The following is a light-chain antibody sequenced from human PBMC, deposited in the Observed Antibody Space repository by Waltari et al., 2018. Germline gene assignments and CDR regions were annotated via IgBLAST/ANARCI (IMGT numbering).Light chain of an antibody. CDR3: QSYSNSPLS. J-gene: IGKJ4*01. CDR2: GAS. V-gene: IGKV3-20*01. Sequence: VIFTQSPATLSLSPGERATLSCRTSQSVSTYLAWYQLKPGQAPRLLIYGASTRATGIPDRFSGSGSGTYFALTISSLEPEDFAVFYCQSYSNSPLSFGGGTKVEI. CDR1: QSVSTY.